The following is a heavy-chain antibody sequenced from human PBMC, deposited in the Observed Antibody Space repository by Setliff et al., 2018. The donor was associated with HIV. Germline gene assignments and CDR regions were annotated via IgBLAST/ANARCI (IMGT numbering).Heavy chain of an antibody. D-gene: IGHD5-12*01. J-gene: IGHJ4*02. CDR1: GGSISSSSYY. CDR3: AKSSPSIGYISDH. V-gene: IGHV4-39*01. Sequence: SETLSLTCTVSGGSISSSSYYWGWIRQPPGKGLEWIGSIYYSGSTYYNPSLKSRVTISVDTSKNQFSLKLSSVTAADTAVYFCAKSSPSIGYISDHWGQGTLVTVSS. CDR2: IYYSGST.